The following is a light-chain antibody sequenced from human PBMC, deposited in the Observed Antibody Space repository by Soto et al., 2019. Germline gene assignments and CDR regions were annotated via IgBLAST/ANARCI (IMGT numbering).Light chain of an antibody. Sequence: ERVMTQSPATLSVSPGERATLSCRASQSVSSNLAWYQQKPGQAPRLLIYGASTRATGISARFSGSGSGTEFTLTISSLQSEDFAVYYCQQYNNWPPMYTFGQGTKLEIK. CDR2: GAS. CDR3: QQYNNWPPMYT. J-gene: IGKJ2*01. CDR1: QSVSSN. V-gene: IGKV3-15*01.